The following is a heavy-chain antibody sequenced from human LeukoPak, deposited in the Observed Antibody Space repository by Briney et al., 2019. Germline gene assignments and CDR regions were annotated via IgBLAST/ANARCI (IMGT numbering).Heavy chain of an antibody. CDR3: ASDEVAWKYYDSSGSILDY. Sequence: TSSETLSLTCTVSGGSISSSSYYWGWIRQPPGKGLEWIGSIYYSGSTYYNPSLKSRVTISVDTSKNQFSLKLSSMTAADTAVYYCASDEVAWKYYDSSGSILDYWGQGTLVTVSS. D-gene: IGHD3-22*01. CDR1: GGSISSSSYY. J-gene: IGHJ4*02. V-gene: IGHV4-39*01. CDR2: IYYSGST.